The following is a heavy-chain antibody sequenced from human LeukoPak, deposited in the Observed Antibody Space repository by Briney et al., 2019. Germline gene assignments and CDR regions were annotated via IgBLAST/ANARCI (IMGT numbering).Heavy chain of an antibody. V-gene: IGHV3-74*01. D-gene: IGHD2-8*01. Sequence: LSLTCTVSGGSISSGGYYWSWIRQAPGKGLVWVSRINTDGSSTSYADSVKGRFTISRDNAKNTLYLQMNSLRAEDTAVYYCARADCTNGVCSFDYWGQGTLVTVSS. CDR1: GGSISSGGYY. CDR3: ARADCTNGVCSFDY. CDR2: INTDGSST. J-gene: IGHJ4*02.